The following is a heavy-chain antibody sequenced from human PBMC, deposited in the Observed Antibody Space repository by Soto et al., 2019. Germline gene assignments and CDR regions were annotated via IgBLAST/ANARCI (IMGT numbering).Heavy chain of an antibody. J-gene: IGHJ4*02. D-gene: IGHD6-13*01. CDR1: GYIFTNYG. CDR3: ARASAGALYDF. V-gene: IGHV1-18*01. CDR2: ISGYNGYP. Sequence: QVQLVQSGAEVRKPGASVNVSCKTSGYIFTNYGVAWVRQAPGQGLELVAWISGYNGYPKHTQKFQGRVTVTTDTTTRTGYMELRKLKSEDTEVYYCARASAGALYDFWGQGTRVTVSS.